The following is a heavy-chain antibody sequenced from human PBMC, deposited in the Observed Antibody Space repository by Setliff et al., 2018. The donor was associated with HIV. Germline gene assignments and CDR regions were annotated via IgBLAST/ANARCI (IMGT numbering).Heavy chain of an antibody. CDR2: INPHSGGT. CDR1: GYTFTDFY. V-gene: IGHV1-2*04. J-gene: IGHJ4*02. D-gene: IGHD1-26*01. Sequence: ASVKVSCKASGYTFTDFYMHWVRQAPGQGPEWVAWINPHSGGTDFAQKFQGWVTMTSGTSINTVYMELNRLTSDDTAVYYCARGSAVGSTTTTAFDSWGQGTLVTVS. CDR3: ARGSAVGSTTTTAFDS.